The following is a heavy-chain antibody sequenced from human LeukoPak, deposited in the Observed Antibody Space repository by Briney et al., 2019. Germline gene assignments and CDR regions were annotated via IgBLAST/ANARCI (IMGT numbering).Heavy chain of an antibody. V-gene: IGHV5-51*01. CDR2: ICPGDSDT. CDR1: GYSFSSYW. J-gene: IGHJ4*02. CDR3: ARQVVGDIVIVLAAQPHFEN. D-gene: IGHD2-2*01. Sequence: LGESLKISCKGSGYSFSSYWIGWVRQMPGKGLEWMGIICPGDSDTRYSPSFRGQVTISADKSISTAYLQWSSLKASDTAMYYCARQVVGDIVIVLAAQPHFENWGQGTLVTVSS.